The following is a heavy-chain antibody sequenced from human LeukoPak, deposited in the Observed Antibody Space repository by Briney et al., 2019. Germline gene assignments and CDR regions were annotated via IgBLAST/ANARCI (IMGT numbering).Heavy chain of an antibody. J-gene: IGHJ3*02. Sequence: SETLSLTCTVSGGSISSSSYYWGWIRQPPGKGLEWIGSIYYSGSTYYNPSLKSRVTISVDTSKNQFSLRLSSVTAADTAVYYCARDGRVELLRDAFDIWGQGTMVTVSS. V-gene: IGHV4-39*07. D-gene: IGHD1-7*01. CDR2: IYYSGST. CDR3: ARDGRVELLRDAFDI. CDR1: GGSISSSSYY.